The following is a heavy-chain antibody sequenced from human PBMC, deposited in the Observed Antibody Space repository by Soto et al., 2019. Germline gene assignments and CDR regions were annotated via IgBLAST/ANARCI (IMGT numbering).Heavy chain of an antibody. V-gene: IGHV3-74*01. D-gene: IGHD1-7*01. CDR3: AGSPGLSRISGTTLGA. CDR1: GVTFSSHW. J-gene: IGHJ5*01. Sequence: GGSLRLSCAASGVTFSSHWMHWVRQAPGKGLVWVSRINGDGSSTSYADSVKGRFTISRDNAKNMLYLQVNSLRADDTAVYYCAGSPGLSRISGTTLGAWGQGTLVTVSS. CDR2: INGDGSST.